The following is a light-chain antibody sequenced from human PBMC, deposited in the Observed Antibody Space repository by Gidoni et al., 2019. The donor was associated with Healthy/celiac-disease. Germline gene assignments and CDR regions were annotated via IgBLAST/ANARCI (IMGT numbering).Light chain of an antibody. J-gene: IGKJ1*01. CDR1: QSVLYSSNNKNY. V-gene: IGKV4-1*01. Sequence: EIVITQSPASLALSLGERATINCKSSQSVLYSSNNKNYLAWYQQKPGQPPKLLIYWASTRESGVPDRFSGSGSGTDFTLTISSLQAEDVAVYYCQQYYSTPRTFGQGTKVEIK. CDR2: WAS. CDR3: QQYYSTPRT.